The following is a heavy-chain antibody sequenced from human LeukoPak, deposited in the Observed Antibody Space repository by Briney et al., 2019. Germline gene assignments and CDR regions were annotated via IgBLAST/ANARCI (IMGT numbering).Heavy chain of an antibody. CDR1: GFTFSSYA. V-gene: IGHV3-23*01. D-gene: IGHD2-2*01. J-gene: IGHJ4*02. CDR3: AKGRGYCSSTSCWRTFDY. Sequence: PGGSLRLSCAASGFTFSSYAMSWARQAPGKGLKGSSAISGSGGSTYYADSVKGRFTISRDNSKNTLYLQMNSLRAEDTAVYYCAKGRGYCSSTSCWRTFDYWGQGTLVTVSS. CDR2: ISGSGGST.